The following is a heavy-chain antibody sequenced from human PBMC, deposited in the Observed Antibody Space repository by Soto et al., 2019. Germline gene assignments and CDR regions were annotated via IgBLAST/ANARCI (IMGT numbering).Heavy chain of an antibody. Sequence: ASLKVSCKASGYTFTSYDINWVRQATGQGLERMGWMNPNSGNTGYAQKFQGRVTMTRNTSISTAYMELSSLRSEDTAVYYCARGAPIVVVGARIYYYYGMDVWGQGTTVTVSS. CDR2: MNPNSGNT. CDR1: GYTFTSYD. V-gene: IGHV1-8*01. J-gene: IGHJ6*02. D-gene: IGHD2-15*01. CDR3: ARGAPIVVVGARIYYYYGMDV.